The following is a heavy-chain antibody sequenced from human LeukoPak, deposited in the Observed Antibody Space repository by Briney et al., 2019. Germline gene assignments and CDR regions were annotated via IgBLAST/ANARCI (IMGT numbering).Heavy chain of an antibody. CDR2: IRSKVNSYGT. V-gene: IGHV3-73*01. Sequence: GGSLRLSCAASGFIFSDSPMHWVRQASGKGLEWVGRIRSKVNSYGTSYAASVKGRFTISRDDSKSTAYLQMNSLKTEDTAVYYCTGLAYYFDSRGYYSSEFWGQGTLVTVSS. CDR3: TGLAYYFDSRGYYSSEF. D-gene: IGHD3-22*01. CDR1: GFIFSDSP. J-gene: IGHJ4*02.